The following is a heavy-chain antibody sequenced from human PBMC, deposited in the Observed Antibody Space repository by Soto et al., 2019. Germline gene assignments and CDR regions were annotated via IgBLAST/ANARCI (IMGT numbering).Heavy chain of an antibody. CDR2: XNAXXXXX. J-gene: IGHJ4*02. D-gene: IGHD7-27*01. V-gene: IGHV1-3*01. CDR3: ARDTGDGTFDF. Sequence: ASVKVSCKASGDTFSSYAMHWVRQAPGQRLEWXGWXNAXXXXXKXXXKFQDRVTISRDTSASTAYTELTSLRSEDTAVYYCARDTGDGTFDFWGQGTLVTASS. CDR1: GDTFSSYA.